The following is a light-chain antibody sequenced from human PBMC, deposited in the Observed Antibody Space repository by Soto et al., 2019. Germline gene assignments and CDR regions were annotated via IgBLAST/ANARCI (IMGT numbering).Light chain of an antibody. CDR3: QQSYGTPRT. Sequence: DIQMTQSPSSLSASVGDRVTITCRASQSISTYLNWYQQIPGRAPKLLISAASSLQSGVPSRFTGSGSGTDFTLTISSLQPEDFATYYCQQSYGTPRTFGQGTKVEIK. J-gene: IGKJ1*01. CDR1: QSISTY. V-gene: IGKV1-39*01. CDR2: AAS.